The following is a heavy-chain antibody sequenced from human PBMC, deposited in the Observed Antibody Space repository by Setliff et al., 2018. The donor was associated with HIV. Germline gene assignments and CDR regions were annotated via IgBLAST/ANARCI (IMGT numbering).Heavy chain of an antibody. D-gene: IGHD2-8*01. V-gene: IGHV4-4*07. Sequence: KTSETLSLTCTVSGGSISSYYGSWIRQSAGKGLEWIGRIYSSGSTNYNPSLKSRVTMSVDTSKNQFSLRLSSVTAADTAVYYCAREVRVVLPAAASGNYYYYYMDVWSKGTTVTVSS. CDR1: GGSISSYY. CDR3: AREVRVVLPAAASGNYYYYYMDV. CDR2: IYSSGST. J-gene: IGHJ6*03.